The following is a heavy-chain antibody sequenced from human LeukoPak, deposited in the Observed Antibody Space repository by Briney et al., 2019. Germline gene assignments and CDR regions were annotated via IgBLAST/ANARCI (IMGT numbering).Heavy chain of an antibody. V-gene: IGHV3-30*03. J-gene: IGHJ3*02. CDR2: ISDAGNKK. Sequence: GGSLRLSCAASGFSFSSYGMHWVRQAPDKGLEWVAVISDAGNKKYYADSVKGRFTISRDNSKFTLSLQMNSLRAEDTAAYYCARALGDALDIWGQGTMVTASS. CDR1: GFSFSSYG. CDR3: ARALGDALDI.